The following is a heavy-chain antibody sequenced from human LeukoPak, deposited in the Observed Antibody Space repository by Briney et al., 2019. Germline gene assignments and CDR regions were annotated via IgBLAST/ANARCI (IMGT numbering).Heavy chain of an antibody. D-gene: IGHD6-19*01. CDR2: IYYSGST. V-gene: IGHV4-59*01. Sequence: SETLSLTCTVSGGSIGSYYWSWIRQPPGKGLEWIGYIYYSGSTNYNASLKSRVTISVDTSKNQFSLKLSSVTAADTAVYYCARERSVAGLSFDYWGQGTLVTVSS. J-gene: IGHJ4*02. CDR3: ARERSVAGLSFDY. CDR1: GGSIGSYY.